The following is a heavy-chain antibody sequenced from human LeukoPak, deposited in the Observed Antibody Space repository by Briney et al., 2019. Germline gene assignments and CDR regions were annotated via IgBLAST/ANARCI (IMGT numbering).Heavy chain of an antibody. J-gene: IGHJ4*02. CDR2: IWYDGSNK. D-gene: IGHD3-10*01. CDR3: ARAPGVRGVKDY. Sequence: PGGSLRLSCAASGFTFSSYGMHWVRQAPGKGLEWVAVIWYDGSNKYYADSVKGRFAISRDNSKNTLYLQMNSLRAEDTAVYYCARAPGVRGVKDYWGQGTLVTVSS. V-gene: IGHV3-33*08. CDR1: GFTFSSYG.